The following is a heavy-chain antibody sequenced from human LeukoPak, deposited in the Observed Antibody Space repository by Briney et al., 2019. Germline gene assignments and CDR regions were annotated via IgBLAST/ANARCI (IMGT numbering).Heavy chain of an antibody. CDR3: ARSQNYYGSGDY. J-gene: IGHJ4*02. CDR2: IYYSGRT. CDR1: GGSISDYY. Sequence: SETLSLTCTVSGGSISDYYWNWMRQPPGKGLEWIGYIYYSGRTNYNPSLEGRVTILVDTSRNHFSVKLSSVTAADTAVYYCARSQNYYGSGDYWSQGTLVTVSS. D-gene: IGHD3-10*01. V-gene: IGHV4-59*01.